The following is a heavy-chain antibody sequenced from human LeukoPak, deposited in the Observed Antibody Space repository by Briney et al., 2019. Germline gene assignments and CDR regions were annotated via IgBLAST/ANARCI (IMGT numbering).Heavy chain of an antibody. Sequence: PSETLSFTCGVSGGSVSSTNWWTWIRQPPGKGLEWIGEVHLDGRTNFNPSLKSRLTMSVDLSENHVSLKLTSVTAADTAVYYCARGPGPADDGGGYCFDYWGQGTLVTVSS. D-gene: IGHD3-22*01. CDR2: VHLDGRT. V-gene: IGHV4-4*02. J-gene: IGHJ4*02. CDR3: ARGPGPADDGGGYCFDY. CDR1: GGSVSSTNW.